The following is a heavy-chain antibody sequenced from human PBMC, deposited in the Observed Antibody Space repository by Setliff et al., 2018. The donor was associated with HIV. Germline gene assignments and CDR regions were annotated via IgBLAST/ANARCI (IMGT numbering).Heavy chain of an antibody. J-gene: IGHJ4*02. V-gene: IGHV4-34*01. CDR2: IDHTGST. Sequence: SETLSLTCAVYGGSFNDYYWTWIRQPPGKGLEWIGEIDHTGSTNYNPSLKSRVTISVDPSKKQFSLKLSSVTAADTTVYYCARAQTCDYGSGSYYKPHYFDYWGQGTLVTVSS. D-gene: IGHD3-10*01. CDR1: GGSFNDYY. CDR3: ARAQTCDYGSGSYYKPHYFDY.